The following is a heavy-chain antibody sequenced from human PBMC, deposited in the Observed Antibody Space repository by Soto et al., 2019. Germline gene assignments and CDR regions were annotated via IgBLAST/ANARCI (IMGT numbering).Heavy chain of an antibody. J-gene: IGHJ4*02. CDR2: ISSSGDRT. V-gene: IGHV3-11*05. CDR1: GFTFSGYY. CDR3: VSEASYHFDN. D-gene: IGHD2-2*01. Sequence: QVQLVESGGGLVKPGGSLRLSCAASGFTFSGYYMSWSRQAPGKGLECISYISSSGDRTKYADSVKGRFTISRDNAKKSLYLQMNSLRAEDTAVYYCVSEASYHFDNWGQGTLVTVSS.